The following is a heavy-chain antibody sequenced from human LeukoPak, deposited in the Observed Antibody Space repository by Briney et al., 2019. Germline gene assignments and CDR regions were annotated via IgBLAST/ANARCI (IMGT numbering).Heavy chain of an antibody. CDR2: ISAYNGNT. CDR1: GYTFTSYG. V-gene: IGHV1-18*01. D-gene: IGHD3-10*01. Sequence: AASVKVSCKASGYTFTSYGISWVRQAPGQGLEWMGWISAYNGNTNYAQKLQGRVTMTTDTSRSTAYMELRSLRSDDTAVYYCARDWGYYGSGSYLDYWGQGTLVTVSS. J-gene: IGHJ4*02. CDR3: ARDWGYYGSGSYLDY.